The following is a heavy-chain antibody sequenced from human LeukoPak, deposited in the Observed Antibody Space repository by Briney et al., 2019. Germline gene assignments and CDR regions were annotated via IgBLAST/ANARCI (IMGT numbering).Heavy chain of an antibody. D-gene: IGHD6-19*01. V-gene: IGHV3-13*01. Sequence: PGGSLRLSCAASGFTFSSYDMHWVRQATGKGLEWVSAIGTAGDTYYPGSVKGRFTISRENAKNSLYLQMNSLRAEDTAVYYCARVPNDSSGWQFDYWGQGTLVTVSS. J-gene: IGHJ4*02. CDR3: ARVPNDSSGWQFDY. CDR1: GFTFSSYD. CDR2: IGTAGDT.